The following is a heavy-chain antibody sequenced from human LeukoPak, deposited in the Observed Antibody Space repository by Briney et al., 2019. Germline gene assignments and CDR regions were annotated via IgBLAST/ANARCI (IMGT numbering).Heavy chain of an antibody. V-gene: IGHV1-18*01. Sequence: ASVKVSCKASGYTFSNYGVSWVRQAPGQGLGWMGGISAYSGDAKSSRDFQGRLTMTEDTSTSTAYMELSNLRSDDTAVYYCARDEKFLSGSYYQAADCWGQGALVTVSS. J-gene: IGHJ4*02. D-gene: IGHD1-26*01. CDR3: ARDEKFLSGSYYQAADC. CDR1: GYTFSNYG. CDR2: ISAYSGDA.